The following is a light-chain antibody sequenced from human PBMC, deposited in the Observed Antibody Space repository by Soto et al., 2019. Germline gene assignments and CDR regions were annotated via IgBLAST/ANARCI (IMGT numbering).Light chain of an antibody. CDR1: QSILYSSNNKNY. CDR3: QQYYSTPHT. V-gene: IGKV4-1*01. J-gene: IGKJ2*01. CDR2: WAS. Sequence: IVMTQSPDSLAVSLGERATINCKSSQSILYSSNNKNYFAWYQHKPGQPPKLLIYWASTRESGVPDRFSGSESGTDLTLTISSLQAENVAVYYCQQYYSTPHTFSQWTKREIK.